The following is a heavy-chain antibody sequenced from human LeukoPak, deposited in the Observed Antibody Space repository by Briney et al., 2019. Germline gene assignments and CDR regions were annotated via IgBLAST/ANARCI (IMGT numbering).Heavy chain of an antibody. CDR1: GGSISNYY. CDR3: ARDGAYCSSTSCYAFDY. Sequence: SETLSLTCTVSGGSISNYYWSWIRQPPGKGLEWIGYIYYSGSTYYNPSLKSRVTISVDTSKNQFSLKLSSVTAADTAVYYCARDGAYCSSTSCYAFDYWGQGTLVTVSS. J-gene: IGHJ4*02. D-gene: IGHD2-2*01. V-gene: IGHV4-59*12. CDR2: IYYSGST.